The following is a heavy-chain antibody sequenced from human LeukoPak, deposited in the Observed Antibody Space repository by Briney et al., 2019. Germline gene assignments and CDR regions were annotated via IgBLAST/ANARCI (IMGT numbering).Heavy chain of an antibody. J-gene: IGHJ4*02. CDR3: TTDLYCSSTSCYNSFDY. CDR1: GFTFSNAW. V-gene: IGHV3-15*01. CDR2: IKSKTDGGTT. Sequence: GGSLRLSCAASGFTFSNAWMSWARQAPGKGLEWVGRIKSKTDGGTTDYAAPVKGRFTISRGDSKNTLYLQMNSLKTEDTAVYYCTTDLYCSSTSCYNSFDYWGQGTLVTVSS. D-gene: IGHD2-2*02.